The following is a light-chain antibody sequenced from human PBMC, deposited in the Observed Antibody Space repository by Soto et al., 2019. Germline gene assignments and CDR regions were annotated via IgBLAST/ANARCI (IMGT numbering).Light chain of an antibody. J-gene: IGKJ1*01. CDR2: GAS. Sequence: EIVLTQSPGTLSLSPGARATLSCRASQSVSSYLAWYQQKPGQAPRLLIYGASNRATGIPDRFSGSGSGTDFTLTISGLEPEDFAVYYCQQYGSSGTFGQGTKVDI. V-gene: IGKV3-20*01. CDR3: QQYGSSGT. CDR1: QSVSSY.